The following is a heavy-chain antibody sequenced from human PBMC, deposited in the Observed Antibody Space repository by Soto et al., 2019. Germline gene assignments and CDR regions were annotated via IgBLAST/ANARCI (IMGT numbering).Heavy chain of an antibody. CDR3: ARRSYGYQTFNY. J-gene: IGHJ4*02. D-gene: IGHD3-16*01. CDR1: GDSISSSNW. V-gene: IGHV4-4*02. Sequence: QVQLQESGPGLVKPSGTLSLTCAVSGDSISSSNWWNWVRQPPGKGLEWIGELYHTGSTNYNPSLXTXITISIDKSKNQFSLKLNSVTAADTAVYYCARRSYGYQTFNYWGQGTLVTVSS. CDR2: LYHTGST.